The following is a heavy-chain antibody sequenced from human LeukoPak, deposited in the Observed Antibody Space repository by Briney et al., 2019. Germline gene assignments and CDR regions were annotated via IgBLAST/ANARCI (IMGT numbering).Heavy chain of an antibody. J-gene: IGHJ4*02. CDR1: GLPFSTFW. Sequence: GGSLRLSCEASGLPFSTFWMVWVRQPPGKGLEWVAKIEQEGSGEEYVDSVKGRFTISRDNAKNSLYLQINNLRAEDTAVYFCARDGGRDSPEGYWGQGTLVTVSS. CDR3: ARDGGRDSPEGY. CDR2: IEQEGSGE. D-gene: IGHD2-21*02. V-gene: IGHV3-7*01.